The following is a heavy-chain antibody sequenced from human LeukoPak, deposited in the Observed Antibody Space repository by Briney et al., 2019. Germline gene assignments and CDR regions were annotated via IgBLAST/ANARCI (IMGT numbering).Heavy chain of an antibody. CDR1: GFTFSSNY. Sequence: GGSLRLSCAASGFTFSSNYMSWVRQAPGKGLEWVSVIYSGGSTYYADSVKGRFTISRDNSKNTLYLQMNSLRAEDTAVYYCAREGYDFWSGYLDYWGQGTLVTVSS. V-gene: IGHV3-66*01. J-gene: IGHJ4*02. CDR3: AREGYDFWSGYLDY. CDR2: IYSGGST. D-gene: IGHD3-3*01.